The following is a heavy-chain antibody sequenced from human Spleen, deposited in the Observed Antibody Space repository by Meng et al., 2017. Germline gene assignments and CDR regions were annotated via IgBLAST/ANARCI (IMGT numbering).Heavy chain of an antibody. CDR3: ARGPTTMAHDFDY. V-gene: IGHV4-34*01. D-gene: IGHD4-11*01. J-gene: IGHJ4*02. Sequence: SETLSLTCVVSGGSFSDYYWSWTRQSPGKGLEWIGEINHRGNTNYNSFLESRVTISVDTSQNSLSLKLSSVTAADSAVYYCARGPTTMAHDFDYWGQGTLVTVSS. CDR2: INHRGNT. CDR1: GGSFSDYY.